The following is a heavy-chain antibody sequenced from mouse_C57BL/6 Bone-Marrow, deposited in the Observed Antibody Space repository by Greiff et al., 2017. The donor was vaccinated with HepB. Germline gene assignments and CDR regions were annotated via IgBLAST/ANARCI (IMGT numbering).Heavy chain of an antibody. J-gene: IGHJ4*01. V-gene: IGHV5-17*01. Sequence: DVHLVESGGGLVKPGGSLKLSCAASGFTFSDYVMHWVRQAPEKGLEWVAYISSGSSTIYYADTVKGRFTISRDNATNTLVRQMSSLRSEDTALYCWARYWYYAMDYWGQGTSVTVSS. CDR2: ISSGSSTI. CDR1: GFTFSDYV. CDR3: ARYWYYAMDY.